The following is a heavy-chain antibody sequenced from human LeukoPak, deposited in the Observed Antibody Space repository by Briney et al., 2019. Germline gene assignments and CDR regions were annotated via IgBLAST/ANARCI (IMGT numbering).Heavy chain of an antibody. J-gene: IGHJ6*03. D-gene: IGHD2-15*01. CDR3: ARVKRYCSGGSCYMRYYYMDV. CDR1: GGSISSYY. CDR2: IYYSGST. V-gene: IGHV4-59*01. Sequence: SETLSLTCTVSGGSISSYYWSWIRQPPGKGLEWIGYIYYSGSTHYNPSLKSRVTISVDTSKNQFSLNLSSVTAADTAVYYCARVKRYCSGGSCYMRYYYMDVWGKGTTVTISS.